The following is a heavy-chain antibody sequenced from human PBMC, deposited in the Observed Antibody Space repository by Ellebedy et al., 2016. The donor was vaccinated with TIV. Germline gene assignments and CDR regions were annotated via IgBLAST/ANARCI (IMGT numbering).Heavy chain of an antibody. D-gene: IGHD4-17*01. CDR3: ASWGYGDSYGGFDY. J-gene: IGHJ4*02. CDR1: GFTFSSYA. CDR2: ISGSGGST. V-gene: IGHV3-23*01. Sequence: GESLKISXAASGFTFSSYAMSWVRQAPGKGLEWVSAISGSGGSTYYADSVKGRFTISRDNSKNTLYLQMNSLRAEDTAVYYCASWGYGDSYGGFDYWGQGTLVTVSS.